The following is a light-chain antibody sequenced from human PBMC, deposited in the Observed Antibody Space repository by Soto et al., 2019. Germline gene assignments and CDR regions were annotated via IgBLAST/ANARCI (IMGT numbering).Light chain of an antibody. V-gene: IGKV3-20*01. CDR3: QLFVDSPPRWT. CDR1: QSFSGRY. J-gene: IGKJ1*01. CDR2: GAS. Sequence: EIVLTQSPDTLSSSPGDSATLSCRASQSFSGRYLAWYQQKPGQAPRLLIFGASSRAAGIPDRFSGSGSGTDFTLSVSRLEPEDFAVYYCQLFVDSPPRWTFGQGTKVDIK.